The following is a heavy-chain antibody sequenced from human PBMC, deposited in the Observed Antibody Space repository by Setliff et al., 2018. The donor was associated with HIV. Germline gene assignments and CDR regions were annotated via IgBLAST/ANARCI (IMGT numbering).Heavy chain of an antibody. V-gene: IGHV4-4*07. D-gene: IGHD6-13*01. J-gene: IGHJ4*02. CDR3: ARSLTKQLVLGTSREYYFDS. Sequence: PSETLSLTCNVSGVSVRNFYWSWLRQTAGKGLEWIGRVYVSGNTNSNPSLKSRVTMSLDRAKNQVSLELDSVTAADTAVYFCARSLTKQLVLGTSREYYFDSWGLGALVTVSS. CDR2: VYVSGNT. CDR1: GVSVRNFY.